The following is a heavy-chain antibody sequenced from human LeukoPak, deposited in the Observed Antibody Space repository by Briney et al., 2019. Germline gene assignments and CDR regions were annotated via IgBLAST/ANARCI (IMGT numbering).Heavy chain of an antibody. Sequence: ASVKVSCKASGYTFTSFGISWVRQAPGQGLEWMGWISAYNGNTNYAQKFQGRVTMTRNTSISTAYMELSSLRSEDTAVYYCARGRKTGTRVAVDIWGQGTMDTVSS. CDR3: ARGRKTGTRVAVDI. J-gene: IGHJ3*02. CDR2: ISAYNGNT. V-gene: IGHV1-18*01. CDR1: GYTFTSFG.